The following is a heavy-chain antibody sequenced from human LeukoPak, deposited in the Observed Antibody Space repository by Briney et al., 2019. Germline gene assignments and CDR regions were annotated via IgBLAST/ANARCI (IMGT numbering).Heavy chain of an antibody. CDR1: GGSITNNY. J-gene: IGHJ3*02. CDR3: ARSPGGGFDI. V-gene: IGHV4-59*01. D-gene: IGHD2-15*01. Sequence: PAETLSLSCTVSGGSITNNYGGWIRQTPGKGLELIAYIYGSGTTNYNPSLQSRVTISVDTSKKQFSLRWTALTAADTAVYYCARSPGGGFDIWGQGTMVTVSS. CDR2: IYGSGTT.